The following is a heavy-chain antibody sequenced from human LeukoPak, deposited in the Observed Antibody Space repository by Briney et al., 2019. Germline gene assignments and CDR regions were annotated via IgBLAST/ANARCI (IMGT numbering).Heavy chain of an antibody. Sequence: QTGGSLRLSCAASGFTFSSYAMSWVRQAPGKGLEWVSAISGSGGSTYYADSVKGRFTISRDNSKNTLYLQMNSLRAEDTAVYYCATQGEHSYDSNRSGYFQHWGQGTLVTVSS. CDR1: GFTFSSYA. V-gene: IGHV3-23*01. CDR2: ISGSGGST. CDR3: ATQGEHSYDSNRSGYFQH. J-gene: IGHJ1*01. D-gene: IGHD3-22*01.